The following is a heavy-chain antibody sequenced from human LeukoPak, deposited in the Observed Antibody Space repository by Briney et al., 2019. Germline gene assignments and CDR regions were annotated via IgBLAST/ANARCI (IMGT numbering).Heavy chain of an antibody. D-gene: IGHD1-26*01. Sequence: ETLSLTCAVYGGSFSGYYWSWVRQAPGKGLEWVSVIHNGGSTYYADSVKGRFTISRDNSKNTLYLQMNSLRAEDTAVYYCAREGLGVGATYYYYGMDVWGQGTTVTVSS. CDR2: IHNGGST. J-gene: IGHJ6*02. V-gene: IGHV3-53*01. CDR3: AREGLGVGATYYYYGMDV. CDR1: GGSFSGYY.